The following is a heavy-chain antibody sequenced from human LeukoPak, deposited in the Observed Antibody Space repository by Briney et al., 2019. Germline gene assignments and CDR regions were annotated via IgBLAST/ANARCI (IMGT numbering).Heavy chain of an antibody. J-gene: IGHJ6*02. CDR3: AKHMRATNTYSFFGLDV. Sequence: GGSLRLSCAATGFTFKDYGMHWVRQPPGKGLEWVSSINWNGGGTDYADSVKGRFTISRDNAKNSLYLQLSSLRPEDTALYYCAKHMRATNTYSFFGLDVWGQGTTVTASS. V-gene: IGHV3-9*01. D-gene: IGHD1-26*01. CDR1: GFTFKDYG. CDR2: INWNGGGT.